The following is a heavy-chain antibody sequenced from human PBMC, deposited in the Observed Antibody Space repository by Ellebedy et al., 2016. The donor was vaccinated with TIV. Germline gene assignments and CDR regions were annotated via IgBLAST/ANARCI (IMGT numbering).Heavy chain of an antibody. V-gene: IGHV3-53*01. J-gene: IGHJ2*01. CDR2: IYSDGST. CDR1: GFTVKSSY. D-gene: IGHD2-8*01. Sequence: GESLKISCAASGFTVKSSYMNWVRQAPGKGLEWVSVIYSDGSTRYADSVKGRFPISRDNSNNTLYLQMNSLRAEDTAVYYCASLLDCANGVCYRWSFDLWGRGTPVTVSS. CDR3: ASLLDCANGVCYRWSFDL.